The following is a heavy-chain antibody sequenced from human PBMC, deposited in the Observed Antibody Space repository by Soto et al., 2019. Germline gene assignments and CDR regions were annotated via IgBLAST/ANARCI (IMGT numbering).Heavy chain of an antibody. V-gene: IGHV4-34*01. CDR2: INHSGST. CDR3: ARGTTVTTYHGLYYFDY. D-gene: IGHD4-17*01. CDR1: GGSFSGYY. J-gene: IGHJ4*02. Sequence: QVQLQQWGAGLLKPSETLSLTSAVYGGSFSGYYWSWIRQPPGKGLEWIGEINHSGSTNYNPSLKSRVTISVDTSKNQFSLKLSSVTAADTAVYYCARGTTVTTYHGLYYFDYWGQGTLVTVSS.